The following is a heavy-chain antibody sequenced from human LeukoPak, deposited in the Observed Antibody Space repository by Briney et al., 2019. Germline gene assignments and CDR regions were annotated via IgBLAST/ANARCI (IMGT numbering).Heavy chain of an antibody. Sequence: HSGGSLRLSCAASGFTFSTYSMNWVRQAPGKGLEWVSYISSSGSIIYYADSVKGRFTISRDNAKNSLYLQTSSLRAEDTAVYYCARDNHYFDGGGYYAAPSDWGQGTLVTVSS. CDR2: ISSSGSII. CDR3: ARDNHYFDGGGYYAAPSD. V-gene: IGHV3-48*01. CDR1: GFTFSTYS. J-gene: IGHJ4*02. D-gene: IGHD3-22*01.